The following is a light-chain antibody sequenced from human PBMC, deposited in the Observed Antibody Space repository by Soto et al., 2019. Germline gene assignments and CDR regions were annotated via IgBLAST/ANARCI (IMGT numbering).Light chain of an antibody. CDR2: AVT. CDR1: RSDVGGYNY. Sequence: QSALTQPASVSGSPGQSITISCTGTRSDVGGYNYVSWYQQHPGKAPKLMIYAVTDRASGVSSCFAGSKSGNRAPLTISGLQADDEADYYCSSYTSTSTLFATGTKLTVL. J-gene: IGLJ1*01. CDR3: SSYTSTSTL. V-gene: IGLV2-14*01.